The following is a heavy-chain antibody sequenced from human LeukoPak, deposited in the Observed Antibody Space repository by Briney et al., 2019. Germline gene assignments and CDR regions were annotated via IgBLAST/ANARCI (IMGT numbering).Heavy chain of an antibody. CDR1: GYTFTSYG. D-gene: IGHD2-2*02. CDR3: ARVDSYPYCSGTSCYNHHLPPGYLDY. V-gene: IGHV1-18*01. J-gene: IGHJ4*02. Sequence: GASVKVSCKASGYTFTSYGISWVRQAPGQGLEWMGWISAYNGNTNYAQKLQGRVTMTTDTSTSTAYMELRSLRSDDTAVYYCARVDSYPYCSGTSCYNHHLPPGYLDYWGQGTLVTVSS. CDR2: ISAYNGNT.